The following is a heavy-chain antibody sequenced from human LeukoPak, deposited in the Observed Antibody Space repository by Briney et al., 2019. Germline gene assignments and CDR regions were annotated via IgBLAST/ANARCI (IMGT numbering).Heavy chain of an antibody. J-gene: IGHJ6*03. Sequence: GGSLRLSCAASGFTFSDYNMRWIRQALGKGLEWVSSISRSGSTKYYADSVKGRFTISRDNSKNTLYLQMNSLRAEDTAVYYCAKGGTVTTFHYYYYMDVWGKGTTVTVSS. CDR1: GFTFSDYN. CDR3: AKGGTVTTFHYYYYMDV. CDR2: ISRSGSTK. D-gene: IGHD4-17*01. V-gene: IGHV3-11*01.